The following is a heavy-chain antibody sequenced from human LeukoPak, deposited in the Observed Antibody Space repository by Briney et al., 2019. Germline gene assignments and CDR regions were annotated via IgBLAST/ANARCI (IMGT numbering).Heavy chain of an antibody. CDR3: ARGPPCSSTSCYVTGAFDF. CDR1: GFSFSIYS. Sequence: GGSLRLSCAASGFSFSIYSMNWVRQAPGKGLDWVSSVSSSSTSIYYADSLKGQFTISRDNAKNSLFLQVNSLRDEDTAVYYCARGPPCSSTSCYVTGAFDFWGQGTMVTVSS. D-gene: IGHD2-2*01. J-gene: IGHJ3*01. CDR2: VSSSSTSI. V-gene: IGHV3-21*01.